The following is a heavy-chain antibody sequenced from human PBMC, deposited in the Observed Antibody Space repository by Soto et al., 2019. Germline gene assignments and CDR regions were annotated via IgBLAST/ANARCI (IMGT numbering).Heavy chain of an antibody. D-gene: IGHD3-16*01. CDR1: GFTFDDYA. CDR3: AKDRDPGETTDGGEYFDY. J-gene: IGHJ4*02. CDR2: FSWNSGNI. Sequence: EVHLVESGGGLVQPGGSLRLSCAASGFTFDDYAMHWVRQAPGKGLDWVAGFSWNSGNIGYADSVKGRFTSSRDNAKNSLYLQMNSLRPDDTALYYCAKDRDPGETTDGGEYFDYWGQGTLVTVSS. V-gene: IGHV3-9*01.